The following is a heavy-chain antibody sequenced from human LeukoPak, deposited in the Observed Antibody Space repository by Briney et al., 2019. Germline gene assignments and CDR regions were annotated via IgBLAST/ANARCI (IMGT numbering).Heavy chain of an antibody. J-gene: IGHJ5*02. Sequence: QPGRSLRLSCAASGFTFSSYAMHWVRQAPGKGLEWVSAISGSGGSTYYADSVKGRFTISRDNSKNTLYLQMNSLRAEDTAVYYCANLWVDTVTTANWFDPWGQGTLVTVSS. CDR1: GFTFSSYA. D-gene: IGHD4-17*01. V-gene: IGHV3-23*01. CDR2: ISGSGGST. CDR3: ANLWVDTVTTANWFDP.